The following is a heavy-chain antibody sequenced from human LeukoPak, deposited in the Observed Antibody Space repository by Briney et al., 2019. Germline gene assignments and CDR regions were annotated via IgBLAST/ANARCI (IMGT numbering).Heavy chain of an antibody. V-gene: IGHV3-30*03. D-gene: IGHD5-18*01. CDR3: ARGVQLWFYYFDY. CDR2: ISYDGSNK. Sequence: PGGSLRLSCAASGFTFSSYGMHWVRQAPGKGLEWVAVISYDGSNKYYADSVKGRFTISRDNAKNTLYLQMNSLRAEDTAVYYCARGVQLWFYYFDYWGQGTLVTVSS. CDR1: GFTFSSYG. J-gene: IGHJ4*02.